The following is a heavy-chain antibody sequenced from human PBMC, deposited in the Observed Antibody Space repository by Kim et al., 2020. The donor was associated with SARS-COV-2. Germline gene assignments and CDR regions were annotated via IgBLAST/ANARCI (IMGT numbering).Heavy chain of an antibody. J-gene: IGHJ6*02. CDR1: GYTFTSYD. D-gene: IGHD2-21*01. Sequence: ASVKVSCKASGYTFTSYDINWVRQATGQGLEWMGWMNPNSGNTGYAQKFQGRVTMTRNTSISTAYMELSSLRSEDTAVYYCARPQFAPAWYSLMKSNYYYYYGMDVWGQGTTVTVSS. CDR2: MNPNSGNT. V-gene: IGHV1-8*01. CDR3: ARPQFAPAWYSLMKSNYYYYYGMDV.